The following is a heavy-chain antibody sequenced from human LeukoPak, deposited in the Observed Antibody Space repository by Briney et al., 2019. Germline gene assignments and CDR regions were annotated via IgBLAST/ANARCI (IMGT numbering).Heavy chain of an antibody. D-gene: IGHD6-13*01. Sequence: ASVKVSCKASGYTFTNYDISWVRQAPGQGLEWMGWISAYNGNTNYAQKVQGRVTMTTDRSTSSTYMELRSLRSDDTAVYYCARAQQLVHWSDPWGQGTLVTVSS. CDR3: ARAQQLVHWSDP. J-gene: IGHJ5*02. CDR2: ISAYNGNT. V-gene: IGHV1-18*01. CDR1: GYTFTNYD.